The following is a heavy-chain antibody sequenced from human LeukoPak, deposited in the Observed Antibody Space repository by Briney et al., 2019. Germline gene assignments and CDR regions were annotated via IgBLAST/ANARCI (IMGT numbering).Heavy chain of an antibody. CDR2: IYYSGST. CDR1: GGSISSYY. V-gene: IGHV4-59*08. CDR3: ARHSLAARDCSGGSCYQAAFDI. D-gene: IGHD2-15*01. Sequence: PSETLSLTCTVSGGSISSYYWSWIRQPPGKGLEWIGYIYYSGSTNYNPSLKSRVTISVDTSKNQFSLKLSSVTAADTAVYYCARHSLAARDCSGGSCYQAAFDIWGQGTMVTVSS. J-gene: IGHJ3*02.